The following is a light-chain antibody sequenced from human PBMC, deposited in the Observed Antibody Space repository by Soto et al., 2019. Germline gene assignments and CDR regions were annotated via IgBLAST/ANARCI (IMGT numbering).Light chain of an antibody. V-gene: IGKV1-9*01. Sequence: DIDLTQSPSSLSVSLGDRVTISCRASQDVSSYLAWYQQKPGQAPKLLIYGASSMETGVPSRFGGSGSGTDFTLAISSLEPEDFAVYYCQQLNSYSITFGQGTRLEI. CDR3: QQLNSYSIT. CDR1: QDVSSY. J-gene: IGKJ5*01. CDR2: GAS.